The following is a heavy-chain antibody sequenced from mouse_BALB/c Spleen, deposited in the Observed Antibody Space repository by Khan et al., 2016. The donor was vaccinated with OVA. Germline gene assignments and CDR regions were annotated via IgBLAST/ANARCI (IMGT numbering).Heavy chain of an antibody. J-gene: IGHJ2*01. D-gene: IGHD1-2*01. CDR2: ISYSGST. V-gene: IGHV3-2*02. CDR1: GYSITSGSG. CDR3: ARTARIKY. Sequence: EVQLLESGPGLVKPSQSLSLSCTVTGYSITSGSGWNWIRQFPGNKLEWMGYISYSGSTNYNPSFKSRISITRDTSKNQFFLQLNSVTTEDTARYYCARTARIKYWGQGTTLTVSS.